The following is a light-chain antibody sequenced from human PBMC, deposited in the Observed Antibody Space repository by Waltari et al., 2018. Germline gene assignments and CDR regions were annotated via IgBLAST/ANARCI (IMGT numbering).Light chain of an antibody. CDR2: SVS. V-gene: IGKV3-20*01. CDR3: QQYGTTPCT. CDR1: GRGSGSD. J-gene: IGKJ2*02. Sequence: EIVLTQSPATLSLSPGERATLSCRASGRGSGSDLAWYQQKPGQAPRLLIHSVSSRATGIPDRFSGSGSGTDFSLTISRLEPEDFAVYYCQQYGTTPCTFGQGTKLEI.